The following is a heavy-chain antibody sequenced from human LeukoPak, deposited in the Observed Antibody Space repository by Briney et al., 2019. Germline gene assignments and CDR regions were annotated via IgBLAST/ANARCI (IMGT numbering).Heavy chain of an antibody. J-gene: IGHJ3*02. Sequence: ASVKVSCKASGYTFTGYYMHWVRQAPGQGLEWMGWINPNSGGTNYAQEFQGRVTMTRDTSISTAYMELSRLRSDDTAVYYCARVYGDYDILTGYLIEDAFDIWGQGTMVTVSS. CDR1: GYTFTGYY. CDR2: INPNSGGT. CDR3: ARVYGDYDILTGYLIEDAFDI. D-gene: IGHD3-9*01. V-gene: IGHV1-2*02.